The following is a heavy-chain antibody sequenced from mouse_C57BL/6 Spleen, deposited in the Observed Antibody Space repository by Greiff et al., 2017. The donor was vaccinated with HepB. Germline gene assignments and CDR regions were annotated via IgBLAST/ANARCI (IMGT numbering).Heavy chain of an antibody. CDR2: IYPRSGNT. CDR3: ARGDDYGGAWFAY. V-gene: IGHV1-81*01. D-gene: IGHD2-4*01. CDR1: GYTFTSYG. J-gene: IGHJ3*01. Sequence: VQLQQSGAELARPGASVKLSCKASGYTFTSYGISWVKQRTGQGLEWIGEIYPRSGNTYYNEKFKGKATLTADKSSSTAYMELRSLTSEDSAVYFCARGDDYGGAWFAYWGQGTLVTVSA.